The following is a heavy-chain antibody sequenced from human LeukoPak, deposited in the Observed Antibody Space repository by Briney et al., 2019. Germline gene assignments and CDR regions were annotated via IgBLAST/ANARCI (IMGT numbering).Heavy chain of an antibody. J-gene: IGHJ4*02. D-gene: IGHD1-26*01. Sequence: ASVTVSSTASGYTFTSSGISWVRQAPGQGLEGMGWISAYNGNTNYAQKLQGRVTMTTDTSTSTAYMELRSLRSDDTAVYYCATLGIVGATSYWGQGTLVTVSS. V-gene: IGHV1-18*01. CDR2: ISAYNGNT. CDR3: ATLGIVGATSY. CDR1: GYTFTSSG.